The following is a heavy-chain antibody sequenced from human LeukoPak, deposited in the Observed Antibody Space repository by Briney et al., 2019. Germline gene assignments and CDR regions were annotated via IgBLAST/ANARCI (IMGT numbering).Heavy chain of an antibody. J-gene: IGHJ6*02. Sequence: SETLSLTCAVYGGSFSGYYWSWIRQPPGKGLEWIGEINHSGSTNYNPSLKSRVTISVDTSKNQFSLKLSSVTAADTAVYYCARDRMVRGVLDYYYYGMDVWGQGTTVTVSS. CDR3: ARDRMVRGVLDYYYYGMDV. V-gene: IGHV4-34*01. CDR1: GGSFSGYY. CDR2: INHSGST. D-gene: IGHD3-10*01.